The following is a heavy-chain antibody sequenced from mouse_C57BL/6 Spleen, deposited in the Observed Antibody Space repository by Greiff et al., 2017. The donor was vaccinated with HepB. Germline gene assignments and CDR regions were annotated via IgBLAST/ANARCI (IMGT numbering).Heavy chain of an antibody. CDR3: AREYGDYAPFAY. V-gene: IGHV3-6*01. D-gene: IGHD2-4*01. CDR1: GYSITSGYY. J-gene: IGHJ3*01. Sequence: EVQLQESGPGLVKPSQSLSLTCSVTGYSITSGYYWNWIRQFPGNKLEWMGYISYDGSNNYNPSLKNRISITRDTSKNQFFLKFNSVTTEDTATYYGAREYGDYAPFAYWGQGTLVTVSA. CDR2: ISYDGSN.